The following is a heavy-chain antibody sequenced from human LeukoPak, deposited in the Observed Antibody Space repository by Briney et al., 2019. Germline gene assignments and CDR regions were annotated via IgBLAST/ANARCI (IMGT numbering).Heavy chain of an antibody. D-gene: IGHD3-10*01. Sequence: SETLSLTCTVSGGSISSSSYHWGWIRQPPGTGLEWIGTIYSSGSSYYNPSLKSRLTISVDTSRNQFSLKLSSVTASDTAVYYCATRYGSGTYPRYYFDSWGQGTLVTVSS. J-gene: IGHJ4*02. CDR1: GGSISSSSYH. V-gene: IGHV4-39*01. CDR3: ATRYGSGTYPRYYFDS. CDR2: IYSSGSS.